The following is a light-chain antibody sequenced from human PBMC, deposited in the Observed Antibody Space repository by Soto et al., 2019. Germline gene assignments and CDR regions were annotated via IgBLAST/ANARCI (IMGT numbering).Light chain of an antibody. CDR3: CSYAGGYTYL. CDR1: SSNIGTNT. CDR2: RTN. J-gene: IGLJ1*01. Sequence: QSVLTQPPSASGTPGQRVTISCSGSSSNIGTNTVNWYQQLPGTAPKLLIYRTNQRPSGIPDRFSGSKSGTSASLDISGLQSEDEADYFCCSYAGGYTYLFGTGTKLTVL. V-gene: IGLV1-44*01.